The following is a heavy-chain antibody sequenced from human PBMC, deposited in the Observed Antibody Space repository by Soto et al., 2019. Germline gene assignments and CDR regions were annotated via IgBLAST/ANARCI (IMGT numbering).Heavy chain of an antibody. J-gene: IGHJ6*02. CDR3: ARDWAIVVGSYYYEGMDV. CDR2: IIPIFGTA. CDR1: GGTFSSYA. V-gene: IGHV1-69*12. Sequence: QVQLVQSGAEVKKPGSSVKVSCKASGGTFSSYAISWVRQAPGQGLEWMGGIIPIFGTANYAQKFQGRVKIHADESTSTDYMVMSSLRSEDTAVYYCARDWAIVVGSYYYEGMDVWGQGTTVTVSS. D-gene: IGHD2-21*01.